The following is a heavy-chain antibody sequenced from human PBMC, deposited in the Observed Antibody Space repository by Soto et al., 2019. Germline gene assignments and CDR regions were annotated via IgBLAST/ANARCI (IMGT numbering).Heavy chain of an antibody. V-gene: IGHV1-46*03. CDR2: INPSGGST. Sequence: ASVKVSCRTSGYTFATYYMHWVRQAPGQGLEWMAFINPSGGSTNYAQKLQGRVTMTSDTSTTTVYMELTSLTFEDTAVYFCARGPGAAVAGRWFDYWGQGTLVTVSS. J-gene: IGHJ4*02. CDR1: GYTFATYY. CDR3: ARGPGAAVAGRWFDY. D-gene: IGHD6-19*01.